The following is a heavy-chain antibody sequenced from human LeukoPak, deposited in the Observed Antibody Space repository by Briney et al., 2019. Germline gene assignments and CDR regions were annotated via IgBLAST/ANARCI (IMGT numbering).Heavy chain of an antibody. V-gene: IGHV5-10-1*01. J-gene: IGHJ4*02. CDR1: GYSFSSHW. Sequence: ESLKISCKGSGYSFSSHWITWVRQMPGKGLEWMGRLDPSDSYTNYSPSSQGHVTISADKSINTVYLQWSSLKASDTAMYYCARVAAVAGADFDFWGQGTLVTVSS. CDR2: LDPSDSYT. D-gene: IGHD6-19*01. CDR3: ARVAAVAGADFDF.